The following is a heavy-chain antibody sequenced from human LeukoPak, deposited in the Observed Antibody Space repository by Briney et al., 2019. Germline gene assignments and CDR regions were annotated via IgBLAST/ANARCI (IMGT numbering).Heavy chain of an antibody. CDR3: AREVLYCGGDCYSGYFDY. V-gene: IGHV1-18*01. D-gene: IGHD2-21*02. Sequence: ASVKVSCKASGYTFTNYAISWVRQAPGQGLEWVGWISAYNGNTNYAQKLQGRVTMTTDTSTSTAYMELRSLRSDDTAVYYCAREVLYCGGDCYSGYFDYWGQGTLVTVPS. J-gene: IGHJ4*02. CDR1: GYTFTNYA. CDR2: ISAYNGNT.